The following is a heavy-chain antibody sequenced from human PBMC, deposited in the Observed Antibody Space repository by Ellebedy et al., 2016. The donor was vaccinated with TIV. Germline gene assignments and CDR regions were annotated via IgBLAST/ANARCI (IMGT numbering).Heavy chain of an antibody. D-gene: IGHD4-23*01. J-gene: IGHJ2*01. CDR2: INPNSGGT. V-gene: IGHV1-2*04. Sequence: ASVKVSCKASGYTFTSYYMHWVRQAPGQGLEWMGWINPNSGGTNYAQKFQGWVTMTRDTSISTAYMELSRLRSDDTAVYYCARGPYGGISVWYFDVWGRGTLVTVSS. CDR3: ARGPYGGISVWYFDV. CDR1: GYTFTSYY.